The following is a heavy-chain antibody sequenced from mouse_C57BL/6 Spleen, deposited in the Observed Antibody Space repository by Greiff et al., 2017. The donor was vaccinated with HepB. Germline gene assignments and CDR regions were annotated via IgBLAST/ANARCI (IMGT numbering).Heavy chain of an antibody. J-gene: IGHJ3*01. CDR3: ARSGNWASFAY. CDR2: IYPGDGDT. D-gene: IGHD4-1*01. V-gene: IGHV1-82*01. CDR1: GYAFSSSW. Sequence: QVQLKQSGPELVKPGASVKISCKASGYAFSSSWMNWVKQRPGKGLEWIGRIYPGDGDTNYNGKFKGKATLTADKSSSTAYMQLSSLTSEDSAVYFCARSGNWASFAYWGQGTLVTVSA.